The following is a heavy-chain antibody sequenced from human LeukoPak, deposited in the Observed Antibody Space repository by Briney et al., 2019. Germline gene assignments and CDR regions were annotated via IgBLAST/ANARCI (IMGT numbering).Heavy chain of an antibody. CDR3: AKVTAVAGTETSDYYYYGMDV. D-gene: IGHD6-19*01. V-gene: IGHV3-23*01. CDR2: ISGSGGST. J-gene: IGHJ6*02. Sequence: GGSLRLPCAASGFTFSSYAMSWVRQAPGKGLEWVSAISGSGGSTYYADSVKGRFTISRDNSKNTPYLQMNSLRAEDTAVYYCAKVTAVAGTETSDYYYYGMDVWGQGTTVTVSS. CDR1: GFTFSSYA.